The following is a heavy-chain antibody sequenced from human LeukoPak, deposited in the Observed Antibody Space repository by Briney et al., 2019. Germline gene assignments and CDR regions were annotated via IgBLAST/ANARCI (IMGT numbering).Heavy chain of an antibody. J-gene: IGHJ5*02. CDR2: IIPIFGTA. CDR3: ARDPPYGSGSYANWFDP. Sequence: SVKVSGKASGGTFSSYAISWVRQAPGQGLEWMGGIIPIFGTANYAQKFQGRVTITADESTSTAYMELSSLRSEDTAVYYCARDPPYGSGSYANWFDPWGQGTLVTVSS. CDR1: GGTFSSYA. V-gene: IGHV1-69*01. D-gene: IGHD3-10*01.